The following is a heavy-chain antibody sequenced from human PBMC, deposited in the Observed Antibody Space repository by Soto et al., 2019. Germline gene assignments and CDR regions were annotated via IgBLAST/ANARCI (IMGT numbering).Heavy chain of an antibody. Sequence: QVQLVESGGGVVQPGRSLRLSCAASGFTFSSYGMHWVRQAPGKGLEWVAVISYDGSNKYYADSVKGRFTISRANSKNTRHLQMNSMRAADTAVYYCANTRTGAVVAAAFDYWGQGTLVTVSS. CDR1: GFTFSSYG. V-gene: IGHV3-30*18. J-gene: IGHJ4*02. CDR3: ANTRTGAVVAAAFDY. CDR2: ISYDGSNK. D-gene: IGHD2-15*01.